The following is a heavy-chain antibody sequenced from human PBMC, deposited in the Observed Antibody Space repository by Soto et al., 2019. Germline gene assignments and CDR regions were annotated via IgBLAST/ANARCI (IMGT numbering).Heavy chain of an antibody. CDR2: ISYDGSNK. Sequence: GGSLRLSCAASGFTFSSYAMHWVRQAPGKGLEWVAVISYDGSNKYYADSVKGRFTISRDNSKNTLYLQMNSLRAEDTAVYYCAREGFTYSSSRPYFDYWGQGTLVTVSS. CDR1: GFTFSSYA. D-gene: IGHD6-13*01. CDR3: AREGFTYSSSRPYFDY. J-gene: IGHJ4*02. V-gene: IGHV3-30-3*01.